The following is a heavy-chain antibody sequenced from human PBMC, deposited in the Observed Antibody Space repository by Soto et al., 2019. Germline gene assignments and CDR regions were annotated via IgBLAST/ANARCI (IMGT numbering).Heavy chain of an antibody. CDR3: ARVAPLWFGEPNADY. V-gene: IGHV4-39*01. Sequence: SETLSLTCTVSGGSISSSSYYRGWIRQPPGKGLEWIGSIYYSGSTYYNPSLKSRVTISVDTSKNQFSLKLSSVTAADTAVYYCARVAPLWFGEPNADYWGQGTLVTVSS. D-gene: IGHD3-10*01. J-gene: IGHJ4*02. CDR1: GGSISSSSYY. CDR2: IYYSGST.